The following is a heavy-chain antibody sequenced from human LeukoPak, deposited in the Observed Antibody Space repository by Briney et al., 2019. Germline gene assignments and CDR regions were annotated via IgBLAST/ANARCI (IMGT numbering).Heavy chain of an antibody. CDR3: ASLLGTDFDY. J-gene: IGHJ4*02. V-gene: IGHV4-59*01. D-gene: IGHD7-27*01. CDR2: IYYSGST. Sequence: SETLSLTCTVSGGSISSYYWSWIRQPPGKGLEWIGYIYYSGSTNYNPSLKSRVTISVDTSKNQFSLKLSSVTAADTAVYYCASLLGTDFDYWGQGTLVTVSS. CDR1: GGSISSYY.